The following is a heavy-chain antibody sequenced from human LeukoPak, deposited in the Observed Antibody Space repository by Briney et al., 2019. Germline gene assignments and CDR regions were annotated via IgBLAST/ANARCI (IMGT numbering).Heavy chain of an antibody. Sequence: GGSLRLSCAASGFTFSSYGMRWVRQAPGKGLEWVAVISYDGSNKYYADSVKGRFTISRDNSKNTLYLQMNSLRAEDTAVYYCAKLAVAGTSDYWGQGTLVTVSS. CDR2: ISYDGSNK. CDR1: GFTFSSYG. D-gene: IGHD6-19*01. J-gene: IGHJ4*02. CDR3: AKLAVAGTSDY. V-gene: IGHV3-30*18.